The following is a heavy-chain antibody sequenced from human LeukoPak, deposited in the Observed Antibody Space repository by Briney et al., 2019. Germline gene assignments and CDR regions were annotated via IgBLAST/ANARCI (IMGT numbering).Heavy chain of an antibody. V-gene: IGHV4-39*01. Sequence: KPSETLSLTCTVSGGSISSSSYYWGWIRQPPGKGLEWIGSIYYSGSTYYNPSLKSRVTTSVDTSKNQFSLKLSSVTAADTAVYYCARHSSSGGLLGLWGQGTLVTVSS. D-gene: IGHD2-15*01. CDR1: GGSISSSSYY. CDR2: IYYSGST. J-gene: IGHJ4*02. CDR3: ARHSSSGGLLGL.